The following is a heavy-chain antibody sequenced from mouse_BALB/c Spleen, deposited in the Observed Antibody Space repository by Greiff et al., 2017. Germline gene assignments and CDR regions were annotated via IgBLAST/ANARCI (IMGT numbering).Heavy chain of an antibody. CDR3: ARGGDYYAMDY. J-gene: IGHJ4*01. Sequence: QVQLQQSGPELVKPGASVKMSCKASGYTFTSYYIHWVKQRPGQGLEWIGWIYPGDGSTKYNEKFKGKATFTADTSSNTAYMQLSSLTSEDSAVYYCARGGDYYAMDYWGQGTSVTVSS. V-gene: IGHV1S12*01. CDR1: GYTFTSYY. CDR2: IYPGDGST.